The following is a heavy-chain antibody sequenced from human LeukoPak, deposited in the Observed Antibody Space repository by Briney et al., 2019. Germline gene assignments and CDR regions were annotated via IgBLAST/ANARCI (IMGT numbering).Heavy chain of an antibody. D-gene: IGHD3-22*01. CDR2: ISGDGGRT. CDR3: AKEEYSNGFFDY. CDR1: GFTFSSYA. V-gene: IGHV3-23*01. J-gene: IGHJ4*02. Sequence: PGGSLRLSCAASGFTFSSYAMSWVRQAPGKGLEWVSAISGDGGRTYYADSMKGRFTISRDNSKDTLYLQMNGLSPEDTAVYYCAKEEYSNGFFDYWGQGTLVSVSS.